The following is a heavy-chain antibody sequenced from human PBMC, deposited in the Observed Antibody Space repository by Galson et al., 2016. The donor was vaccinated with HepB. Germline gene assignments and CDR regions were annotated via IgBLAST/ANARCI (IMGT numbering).Heavy chain of an antibody. V-gene: IGHV1-18*01. CDR2: ISPHSGNT. D-gene: IGHD6-19*01. Sequence: SVKVSCKASGYTFTTYGITWVRQAPGQGLEWMGWISPHSGNTNYAEKLQGRVTMTTDTSTSTAYMELRSLRSDDTAVYYCARGGWYDSSGMDVWGQGTTVTVSS. CDR3: ARGGWYDSSGMDV. CDR1: GYTFTTYG. J-gene: IGHJ6*02.